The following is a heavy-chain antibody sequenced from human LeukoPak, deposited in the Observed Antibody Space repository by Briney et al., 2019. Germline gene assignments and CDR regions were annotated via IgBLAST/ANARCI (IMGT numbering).Heavy chain of an antibody. CDR2: ISGSGGST. CDR3: AINSVGSLQQTSDY. D-gene: IGHD5-24*01. Sequence: PGGSLRLSCAASGFTFSSYAMSWVRQAPGKGLEWVSAISGSGGSTYYADSVKGRFTISRDNSKNTLYLQMNSLRAEDTAVYYCAINSVGSLQQTSDYWGQGTLVTVSS. J-gene: IGHJ4*02. V-gene: IGHV3-23*01. CDR1: GFTFSSYA.